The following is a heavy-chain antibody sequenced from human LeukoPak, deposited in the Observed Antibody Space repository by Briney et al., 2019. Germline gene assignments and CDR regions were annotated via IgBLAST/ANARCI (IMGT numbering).Heavy chain of an antibody. Sequence: GGSLRLSCAASGFTFSSYAMSWVRQAPGKGLKWVSAISGSGGSTYYADSVKGRFTISRDNSKNTLYLQMNSLRAEDTAVYYCAKDGPPGAVVVPAAMYVAYFDYWGQGTLVTVSS. D-gene: IGHD2-2*01. V-gene: IGHV3-23*01. CDR1: GFTFSSYA. J-gene: IGHJ4*02. CDR2: ISGSGGST. CDR3: AKDGPPGAVVVPAAMYVAYFDY.